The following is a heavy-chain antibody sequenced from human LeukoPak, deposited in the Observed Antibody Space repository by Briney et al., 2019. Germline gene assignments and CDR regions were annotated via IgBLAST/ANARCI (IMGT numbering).Heavy chain of an antibody. D-gene: IGHD3-16*01. V-gene: IGHV4-38-2*02. J-gene: IGHJ6*03. CDR1: GYSISSGYY. Sequence: SETLSLTCTVSGYSISSGYYWGWIRQPPGKGLEWIGSIYHSGSTYYNPSLKSRVTISVDTSKNQFSLKLSSVTAADTAVYYCARARPHYDYVWGSWYYYYMDVWGKGTTVTIS. CDR3: ARARPHYDYVWGSWYYYYMDV. CDR2: IYHSGST.